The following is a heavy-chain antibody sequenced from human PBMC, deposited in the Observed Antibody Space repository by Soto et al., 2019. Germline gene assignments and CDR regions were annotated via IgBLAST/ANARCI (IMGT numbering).Heavy chain of an antibody. Sequence: GGSLRLSCAASGFTFSSYGMHWVRQAPGKGLEWVAVIWYDGSNKYYADSVKGRFTISRDNSKNTLYLQMNSLRAEDTAVYYCARGEARRIGYCSGGSCYFDYWGQGTLVTVSS. CDR1: GFTFSSYG. J-gene: IGHJ4*02. V-gene: IGHV3-33*01. CDR2: IWYDGSNK. D-gene: IGHD2-15*01. CDR3: ARGEARRIGYCSGGSCYFDY.